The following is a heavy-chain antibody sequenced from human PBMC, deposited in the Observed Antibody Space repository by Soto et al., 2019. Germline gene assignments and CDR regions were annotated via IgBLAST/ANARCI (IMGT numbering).Heavy chain of an antibody. V-gene: IGHV3-74*01. CDR1: GFTFSSYW. Sequence: EVQLVESGGGLVQPGGSLRLSCAASGFTFSSYWMHWVRQAPGKGLVWVSRINSDGSSTSYADSVKGRFTISRDNAKNTLYLQMNSLRAEDTAVYYCVLGDGCSGGSCYQLAFDYWGQGTLVTVSS. CDR2: INSDGSST. J-gene: IGHJ4*02. D-gene: IGHD2-15*01. CDR3: VLGDGCSGGSCYQLAFDY.